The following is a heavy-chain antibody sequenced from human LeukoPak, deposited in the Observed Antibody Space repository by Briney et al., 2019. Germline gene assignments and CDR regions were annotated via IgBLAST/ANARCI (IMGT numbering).Heavy chain of an antibody. D-gene: IGHD2-15*01. V-gene: IGHV3-73*01. CDR3: TRLGYCSGGSCYSEDY. Sequence: GGSLRLSCAASGFTFSGSAMHWVRQASGKGLEWVGRIRSKANSYATAYAASVKGRFTISRDDSKNTAYLQMNSLKTEDTAVYYCTRLGYCSGGSCYSEDYWGQGTLVTVSS. J-gene: IGHJ4*02. CDR1: GFTFSGSA. CDR2: IRSKANSYAT.